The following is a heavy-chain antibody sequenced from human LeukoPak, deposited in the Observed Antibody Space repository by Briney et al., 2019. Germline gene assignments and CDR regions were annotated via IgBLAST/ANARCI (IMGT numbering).Heavy chain of an antibody. V-gene: IGHV1-18*01. CDR3: ARGYFDSSGYYHLGY. Sequence: ASVKVSCKASGYSFTDYGITWVRQAPGQGLEWMGWISTYNGNTNYPQKLQGRVTMTTDTSTSTVYMELRSLRSGDTAVYYCARGYFDSSGYYHLGYWGQGTLVTVSS. D-gene: IGHD3-22*01. CDR2: ISTYNGNT. J-gene: IGHJ4*02. CDR1: GYSFTDYG.